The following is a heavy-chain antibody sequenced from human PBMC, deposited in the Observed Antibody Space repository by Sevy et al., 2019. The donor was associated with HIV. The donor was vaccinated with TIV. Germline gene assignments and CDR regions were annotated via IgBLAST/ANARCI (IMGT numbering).Heavy chain of an antibody. Sequence: GGSLRLSSAASGFTFSSYGMHWVRQAPGKGLEWMATIWYDGSKKYYGDSVKGRFTISRDNSKNTLHLQMNSLTAEDTAVYYCAREGVPAAIGFDYWGQGTLVTVSS. CDR3: AREGVPAAIGFDY. J-gene: IGHJ4*02. D-gene: IGHD2-2*01. V-gene: IGHV3-33*01. CDR2: IWYDGSKK. CDR1: GFTFSSYG.